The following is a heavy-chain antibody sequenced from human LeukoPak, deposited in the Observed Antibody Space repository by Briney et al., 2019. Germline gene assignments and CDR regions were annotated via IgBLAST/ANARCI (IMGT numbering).Heavy chain of an antibody. CDR1: GFTFSSYA. J-gene: IGHJ4*02. V-gene: IGHV3-30*01. D-gene: IGHD2-15*01. Sequence: PGRSLRLSCAASGFTFSSYAMHWVRQAPGKGLEWVAVISYDGSNKYYADSVKGRFTISRDNPKNTLYLQMNSLRAEDTAVYYCARDKDIVVVVAATYHFDYWGQGTLVTVSS. CDR2: ISYDGSNK. CDR3: ARDKDIVVVVAATYHFDY.